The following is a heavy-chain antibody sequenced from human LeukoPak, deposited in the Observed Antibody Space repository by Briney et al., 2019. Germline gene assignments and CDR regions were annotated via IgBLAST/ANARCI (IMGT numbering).Heavy chain of an antibody. CDR3: ARGGYCSSSSCRNWFDP. J-gene: IGHJ5*02. D-gene: IGHD2-2*01. CDR2: IDPSDSYT. CDR1: GYSFTSYW. Sequence: GESLKISCKGSGYSFTSYWISWVRQMPGKGLEWMGRIDPSDSYTNYSPSFQGHVTISADKSISTAYLQWSSLKASDTAMYYCARGGYCSSSSCRNWFDPWGHGTLVTVSS. V-gene: IGHV5-10-1*01.